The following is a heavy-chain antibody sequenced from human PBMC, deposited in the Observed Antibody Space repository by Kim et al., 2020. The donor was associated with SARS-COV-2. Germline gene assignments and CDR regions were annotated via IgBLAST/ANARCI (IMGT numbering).Heavy chain of an antibody. V-gene: IGHV1-18*01. Sequence: ASVKVSCKASGYTFSGYGISWVRQAPGQGLEWMGWISGYNGNTKYAQSLQGRVTMTTDTSTSTAYMELRSLRSDDTAVYYFARVPGYFDYWGPGTLVTVS. CDR3: ARVPGYFDY. CDR1: GYTFSGYG. J-gene: IGHJ4*02. CDR2: ISGYNGNT.